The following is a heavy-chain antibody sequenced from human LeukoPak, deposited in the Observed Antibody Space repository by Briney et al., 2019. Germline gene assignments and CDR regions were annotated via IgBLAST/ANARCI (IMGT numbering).Heavy chain of an antibody. Sequence: GGSLRLSCAASGFTFSSYAMSWVRQAPGKGLEWVSLISSSGGSTYYADSVKGRFTISRDNSKNTLYLQMNSLRAEDTAVYYCARRGDTYYYDSGTPGAFDIWGQGTMVTVSS. V-gene: IGHV3-23*01. CDR1: GFTFSSYA. D-gene: IGHD3-10*01. CDR3: ARRGDTYYYDSGTPGAFDI. CDR2: ISSSGGST. J-gene: IGHJ3*02.